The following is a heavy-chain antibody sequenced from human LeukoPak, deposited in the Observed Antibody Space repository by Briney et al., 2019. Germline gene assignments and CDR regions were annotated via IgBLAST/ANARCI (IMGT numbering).Heavy chain of an antibody. D-gene: IGHD3-10*01. V-gene: IGHV1-8*01. CDR2: MNPNSGNT. J-gene: IGHJ3*02. CDR1: GYTFTSYD. Sequence: ASVKVSCKASGYTFTSYDINWVRQATGQGLEWMGWMNPNSGNTGYAQKFQGRVTMTRSTSISTAYMELSSLRSEDTAVYYCARVGWFGESMSPFDAFDIWGQGTMVTVSS. CDR3: ARVGWFGESMSPFDAFDI.